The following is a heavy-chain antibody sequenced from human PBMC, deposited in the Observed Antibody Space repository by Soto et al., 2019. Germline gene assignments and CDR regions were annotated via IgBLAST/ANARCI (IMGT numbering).Heavy chain of an antibody. CDR2: VKSKTDGETT. V-gene: IGHV3-15*01. CDR3: TTDCRSTPSCYNMDV. J-gene: IGHJ6*02. Sequence: KPGGSLRLSCAASGFTFSNAWMSWVRLAPGKGLEWVGRVKSKTDGETTDYAAPVKGRFTVSRDDSENTLYLEMNSLRTEDTAVYYCTTDCRSTPSCYNMDVWGQGTTVTVSS. D-gene: IGHD2-2*01. CDR1: GFTFSNAW.